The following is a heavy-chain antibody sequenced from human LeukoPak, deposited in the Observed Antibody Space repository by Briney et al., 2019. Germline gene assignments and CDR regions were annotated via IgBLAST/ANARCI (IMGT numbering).Heavy chain of an antibody. V-gene: IGHV1-2*02. CDR2: INPNSGGT. CDR1: GGTFSSYG. D-gene: IGHD3-16*01. Sequence: GASVKVSCKASGGTFSSYGISWVRQAPGQGLEWMGWINPNSGGTNYAQKFQGRVTMTRDTSISTAYMELSRLRSDDTAVYYCARAIRGAYYWGQGTLVTVSS. J-gene: IGHJ4*02. CDR3: ARAIRGAYY.